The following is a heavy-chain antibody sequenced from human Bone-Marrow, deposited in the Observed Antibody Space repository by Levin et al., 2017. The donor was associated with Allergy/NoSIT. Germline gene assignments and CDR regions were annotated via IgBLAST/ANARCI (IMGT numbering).Heavy chain of an antibody. Sequence: LSLTCAASGFTFDDSAMHWVRQAPGKGLEWVSGISWNSGSIGYADSVKGRFTISRDNAKNSLYLQMNSLRAEDTALYYCAKDRDLAARGGMDVWGQGTTVTVSS. CDR2: ISWNSGSI. CDR1: GFTFDDSA. D-gene: IGHD6-6*01. V-gene: IGHV3-9*01. J-gene: IGHJ6*02. CDR3: AKDRDLAARGGMDV.